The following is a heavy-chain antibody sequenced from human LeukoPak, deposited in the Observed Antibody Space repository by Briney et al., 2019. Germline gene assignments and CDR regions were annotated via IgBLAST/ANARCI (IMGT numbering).Heavy chain of an antibody. V-gene: IGHV3-9*01. CDR2: ISWNSGSI. Sequence: GRSLRLSCAASGFTFDDYAMRWVRQAPGKGLEWVSGISWNSGSIGYADSVKGRFTISRDNAKNSLYLQMNSLRAEDTALYYCAKDAPYSSSWYYFDCWGQGTLVTVSS. J-gene: IGHJ4*02. CDR1: GFTFDDYA. D-gene: IGHD6-13*01. CDR3: AKDAPYSSSWYYFDC.